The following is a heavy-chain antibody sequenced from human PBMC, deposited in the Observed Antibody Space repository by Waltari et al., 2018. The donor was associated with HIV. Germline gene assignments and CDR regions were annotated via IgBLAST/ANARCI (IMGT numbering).Heavy chain of an antibody. CDR1: GGSVINSDYY. D-gene: IGHD2-8*01. CDR2: IYYTWTT. CDR3: ARRPRMAAFYLYYGMDV. V-gene: IGHV4-39*01. J-gene: IGHJ6*02. Sequence: QLQLQQSGPGLVKPSETISLTCTVSGGSVINSDYYWDFIRQSPGKGLEWIGNIYYTWTTCYNPSLKGRGTMAADLSRNQFSLRLNSVTAADTAIYYCARRPRMAAFYLYYGMDVWGQGTTVTVSS.